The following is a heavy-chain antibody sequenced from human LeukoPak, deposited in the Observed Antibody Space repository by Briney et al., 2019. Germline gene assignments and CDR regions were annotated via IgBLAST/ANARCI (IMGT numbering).Heavy chain of an antibody. CDR2: MHPNSGNT. CDR3: VSGGNFDY. J-gene: IGHJ4*02. D-gene: IGHD4-23*01. CDR1: GYSFTNYD. Sequence: ASVKVSCKASGYSFTNYDINWVRQATGQGLEWLGWMHPNSGNTGYAQKFQGRITITRNTSISTAYMELSSLRSEDTAVYYCVSGGNFDYWGQGTLVTVSS. V-gene: IGHV1-8*03.